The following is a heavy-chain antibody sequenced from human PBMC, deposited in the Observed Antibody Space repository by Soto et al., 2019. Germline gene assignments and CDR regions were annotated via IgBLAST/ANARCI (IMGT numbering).Heavy chain of an antibody. V-gene: IGHV4-34*01. Sequence: PSDTLSLTSAVYGGSFSGYYWSWIRHPPAKGLEWIGEINHSGSTNYNPSLKSRVTISVDTSKNQFSLKLSSVTAADTAVYYCARVGYDYVWGSYRYTNYWGQGTLVTVSS. D-gene: IGHD3-16*02. CDR2: INHSGST. J-gene: IGHJ4*02. CDR1: GGSFSGYY. CDR3: ARVGYDYVWGSYRYTNY.